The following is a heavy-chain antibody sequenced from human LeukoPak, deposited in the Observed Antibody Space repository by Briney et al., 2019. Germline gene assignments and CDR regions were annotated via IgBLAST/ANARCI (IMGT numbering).Heavy chain of an antibody. CDR1: GYTFTSYG. CDR2: ISGYNGNT. V-gene: IGHV1-18*01. D-gene: IGHD3-22*01. Sequence: GASVKVSCKASGYTFTSYGIVWVRQAPGQGLEWMGWISGYNGNTNYAQKFQGRVTMTTDTSTSTAYMELGSLTSDDTAVYYCARDLYYDSSGYYYDYWGQGSLVTVSS. J-gene: IGHJ4*02. CDR3: ARDLYYDSSGYYYDY.